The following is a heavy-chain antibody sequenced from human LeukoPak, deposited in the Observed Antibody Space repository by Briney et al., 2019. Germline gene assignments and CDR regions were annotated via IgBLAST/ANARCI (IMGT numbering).Heavy chain of an antibody. D-gene: IGHD6-13*01. CDR2: IWYDGSYK. CDR1: GFTFSSYG. Sequence: GGSLRLSCAASGFTFSSYGMHWVRQAPGKGLDWVAVIWYDGSYKYYADSVKGRFTISRDNSKNTLYLQMNSLRAEDTAIYYCAKVVQYTASTGTGLDYWGQGTLVTVSS. V-gene: IGHV3-33*06. CDR3: AKVVQYTASTGTGLDY. J-gene: IGHJ4*02.